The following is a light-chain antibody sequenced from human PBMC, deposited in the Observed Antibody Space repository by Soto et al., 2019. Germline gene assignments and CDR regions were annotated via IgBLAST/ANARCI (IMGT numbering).Light chain of an antibody. CDR3: QQYDSSPCT. CDR1: QSVSSSY. J-gene: IGKJ2*02. CDR2: GAS. V-gene: IGKV3-20*01. Sequence: EIVLTQSPGTLSLSPGERATLSCRASQSVSSSYLAWYQQKPGQAPRLLIYGASSRATGIPDRFSGSGSGTDFTLTISRLEPEDFAVYYCQQYDSSPCTFDQGTKLEIK.